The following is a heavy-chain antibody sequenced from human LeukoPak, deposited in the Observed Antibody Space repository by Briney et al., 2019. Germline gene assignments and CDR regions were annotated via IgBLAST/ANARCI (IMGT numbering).Heavy chain of an antibody. CDR1: GASITSGSYY. V-gene: IGHV4-61*02. D-gene: IGHD4-17*01. J-gene: IGHJ4*02. Sequence: SETLSLSCAVSGASITSGSYYWCWIRQPAGKGLEWIGRIHTSGTTNYNPSLKSRVTISADTSKNQFSLKLTSVTAADTAVYYCARAGDYGDYEYWGQGTLVTVSS. CDR3: ARAGDYGDYEY. CDR2: IHTSGTT.